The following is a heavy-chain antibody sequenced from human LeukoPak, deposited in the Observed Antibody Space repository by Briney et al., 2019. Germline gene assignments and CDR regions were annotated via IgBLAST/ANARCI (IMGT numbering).Heavy chain of an antibody. CDR2: ISGSGGST. Sequence: GGSLRLSCAASGFTLSSYAMSWVRQAPGKGLEWVSAISGSGGSTYYADSVKGRFTISRDNSKNTLYLQMSSLRAEDTAVYYCAKTRGITMIVVVITFFDYWGQGTLVTVSS. CDR3: AKTRGITMIVVVITFFDY. D-gene: IGHD3-22*01. J-gene: IGHJ4*02. V-gene: IGHV3-23*01. CDR1: GFTLSSYA.